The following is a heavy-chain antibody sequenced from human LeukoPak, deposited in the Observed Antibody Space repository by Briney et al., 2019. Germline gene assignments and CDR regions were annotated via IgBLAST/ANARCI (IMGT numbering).Heavy chain of an antibody. J-gene: IGHJ6*03. D-gene: IGHD3-10*01. Sequence: GRSLRLSCAASGFTFSSYAMHWVRQAPGKGLEWVAVISYDGSNKYYADSVKGRFTISRDNSKNTLYLQMNSLRAEDTAVYYCARDSYRLFGVPVADYYYYMDVWGKGTTVTISS. CDR3: ARDSYRLFGVPVADYYYYMDV. V-gene: IGHV3-30*04. CDR2: ISYDGSNK. CDR1: GFTFSSYA.